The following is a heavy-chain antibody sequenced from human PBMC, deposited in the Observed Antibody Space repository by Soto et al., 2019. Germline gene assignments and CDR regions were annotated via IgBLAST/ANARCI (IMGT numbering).Heavy chain of an antibody. V-gene: IGHV1-3*01. Sequence: GASVKVSCKASGYTFTTYTIHWVRQAPGQRLEWMGCINAGNGNTKYSQKFQGRVTITRDTSASTAYMELSSLRSEDTAVYYYARDLGDSLIYWFDPWGQGTRVTVSS. J-gene: IGHJ5*02. CDR1: GYTFTTYT. D-gene: IGHD2-21*02. CDR2: INAGNGNT. CDR3: ARDLGDSLIYWFDP.